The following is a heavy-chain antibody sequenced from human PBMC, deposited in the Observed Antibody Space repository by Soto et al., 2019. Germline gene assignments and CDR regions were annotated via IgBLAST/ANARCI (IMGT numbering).Heavy chain of an antibody. CDR1: GFTFSTYA. CDR3: ARDNGEAVLRGVLDY. D-gene: IGHD3-10*01. Sequence: GGSLRLSCAASGFTFSTYAMSWVRQAPGKGLEWVSAISSGGSTYYADSVRGRFTISRDNSKNTLSLQMNSLRAEDTAVYYCARDNGEAVLRGVLDYWGQGTLVTSPQ. CDR2: ISSGGST. J-gene: IGHJ4*02. V-gene: IGHV3-23*01.